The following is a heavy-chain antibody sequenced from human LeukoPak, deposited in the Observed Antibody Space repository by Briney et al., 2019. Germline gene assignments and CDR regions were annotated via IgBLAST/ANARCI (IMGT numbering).Heavy chain of an antibody. CDR3: AKDPRPAPRITIFGVVNIGVLGDY. Sequence: GGSLRLSCAGAGFTFSTHTINWVRQAPGKGLEWVSSISSSSAYIYYADSVKGRFTISRDNSKNTLYLQMNSLRAEDTAVYYCAKDPRPAPRITIFGVVNIGVLGDYWGQGTLVTVSS. CDR2: ISSSSAYI. D-gene: IGHD3-3*01. V-gene: IGHV3-21*04. CDR1: GFTFSTHT. J-gene: IGHJ4*02.